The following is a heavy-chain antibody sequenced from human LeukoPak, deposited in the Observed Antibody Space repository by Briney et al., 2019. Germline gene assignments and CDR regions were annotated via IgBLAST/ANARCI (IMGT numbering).Heavy chain of an antibody. D-gene: IGHD3-3*01. J-gene: IGHJ3*02. V-gene: IGHV3-21*01. CDR3: ARDRSRSGPDAFDI. CDR1: GFIFSSYS. Sequence: PGGSLRLSCAASGFIFSSYSMNWVRQAPGKGLEWVSSISSSSSYIYYADSVKGRFTISRDNAKNSLYLQMNSLRAEDTAVYYCARDRSRSGPDAFDIWGQGTMVTVSS. CDR2: ISSSSSYI.